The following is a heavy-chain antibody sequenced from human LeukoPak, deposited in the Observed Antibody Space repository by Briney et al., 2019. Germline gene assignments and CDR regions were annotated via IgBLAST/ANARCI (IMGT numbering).Heavy chain of an antibody. Sequence: GGSLRLSCAASGFTFSSYWMHWVRQAPGKGLVWVSQINSDGSSTSYADSVKGRFTISRDNAKNTLYLQMNSLRAEDTAVYYCARLPEGGATQLWLKANVPATAIRDYWGQGTLVTVSS. CDR2: INSDGSST. D-gene: IGHD5-18*01. J-gene: IGHJ4*02. V-gene: IGHV3-74*01. CDR1: GFTFSSYW. CDR3: ARLPEGGATQLWLKANVPATAIRDY.